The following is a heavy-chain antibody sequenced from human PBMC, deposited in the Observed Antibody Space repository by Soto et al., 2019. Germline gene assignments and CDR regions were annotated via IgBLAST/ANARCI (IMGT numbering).Heavy chain of an antibody. D-gene: IGHD2-8*01. CDR2: INWNSGNI. Sequence: EVQVAESGGGSVQPGRSRRLSGEASGFSFDEYAMHWVRQFPGKGLEGVSSINWNSGNIGYADSVRGRFTISRDNAKNSLYLQMNSLRPEDTAFYYCAKGTKYCSSGVCSVFDYWGQGTLVTVSS. V-gene: IGHV3-9*01. J-gene: IGHJ4*02. CDR3: AKGTKYCSSGVCSVFDY. CDR1: GFSFDEYA.